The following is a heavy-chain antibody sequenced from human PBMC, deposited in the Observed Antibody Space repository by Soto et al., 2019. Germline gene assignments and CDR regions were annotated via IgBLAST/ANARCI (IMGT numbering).Heavy chain of an antibody. CDR3: ARDHRTTLPKQGNAFDI. V-gene: IGHV3-21*01. J-gene: IGHJ3*02. CDR1: GFTFSSYS. D-gene: IGHD1-26*01. CDR2: ISSSSSYI. Sequence: GGSLRLSCAASGFTFSSYSMNWVRQAPGKGLEWVSSISSSSSYIYYADSVKGRFTISRDNAKNSLYLQMNSLRAEDTAVYYCARDHRTTLPKQGNAFDIWGQGTMVTVSS.